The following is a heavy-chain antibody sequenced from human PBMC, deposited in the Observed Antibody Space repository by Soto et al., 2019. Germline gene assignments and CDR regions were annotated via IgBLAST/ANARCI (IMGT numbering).Heavy chain of an antibody. CDR2: IWYDGSNK. CDR3: ASSIN. Sequence: GGSLRLSCAGSRFTFSSYAMHWVRQAPGKGLEWVAVIWYDGSNKDYADSVRGRFTISRDNHKNTLYLQMNSLRADDTAVYYCASSINWGQGTLVTVSS. V-gene: IGHV3-33*08. CDR1: RFTFSSYA. J-gene: IGHJ4*02.